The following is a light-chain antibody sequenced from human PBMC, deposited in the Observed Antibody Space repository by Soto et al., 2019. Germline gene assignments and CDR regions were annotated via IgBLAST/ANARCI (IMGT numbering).Light chain of an antibody. V-gene: IGLV2-14*01. CDR1: SSDVGGYNY. J-gene: IGLJ1*01. Sequence: QSALTQPASVAGSPGQSITISCTGTSSDVGGYNYVSWYQHHPGKAPKLMIYEVSSRPSGVSNRFSGSKSGNTASLIISGLQAEDEADYYCSSYTSSSTSVFRTGTKVTVL. CDR2: EVS. CDR3: SSYTSSSTSV.